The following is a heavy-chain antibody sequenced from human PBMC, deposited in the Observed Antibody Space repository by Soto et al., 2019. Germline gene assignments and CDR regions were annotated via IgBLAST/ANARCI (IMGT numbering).Heavy chain of an antibody. D-gene: IGHD5-18*01. Sequence: QVQLVESGGGVVQPGRSLRLSCAASGFTFSSYGMHWVRQAPGKGLERVAVISYDGSNKYYADSVKGRFTISRDNSKNTLYLQMNSRRAEDTAVYYCAKDRVDTAMVPTEKYYYYGMDVWGQGTTVTVSS. J-gene: IGHJ6*02. CDR2: ISYDGSNK. CDR1: GFTFSSYG. CDR3: AKDRVDTAMVPTEKYYYYGMDV. V-gene: IGHV3-30*18.